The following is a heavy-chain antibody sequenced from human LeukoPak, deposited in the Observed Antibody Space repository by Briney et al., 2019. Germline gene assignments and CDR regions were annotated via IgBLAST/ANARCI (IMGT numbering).Heavy chain of an antibody. CDR3: ARDSRSGSPWYVDR. Sequence: PSETLSLTCTVSGDSISTYYWSWIRQPAGRGLEWIGRVYTSGYTNYNPSLKSRVTMSVDTSKNQFSLKLTSVTAADTAVYYCARDSRSGSPWYVDRWGRGTLVTVSS. CDR2: VYTSGYT. CDR1: GDSISTYY. J-gene: IGHJ2*01. V-gene: IGHV4-4*07. D-gene: IGHD1-26*01.